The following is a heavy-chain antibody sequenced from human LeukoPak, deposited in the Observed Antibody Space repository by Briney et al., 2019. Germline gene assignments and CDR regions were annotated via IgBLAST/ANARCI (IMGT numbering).Heavy chain of an antibody. V-gene: IGHV4-59*01. CDR2: IYYIGST. D-gene: IGHD3-3*01. CDR1: GGSISSYY. J-gene: IGHJ4*02. CDR3: ARADGAPYDFWSGYQVYYFDY. Sequence: SETLSLTCTVSGGSISSYYWSWIRQPPGKGLEWIGYIYYIGSTNYNPSLNSRVTISVHPSKNQVYLKLSSVTATDTAVYYCARADGAPYDFWSGYQVYYFDYWGQGTLVTVSS.